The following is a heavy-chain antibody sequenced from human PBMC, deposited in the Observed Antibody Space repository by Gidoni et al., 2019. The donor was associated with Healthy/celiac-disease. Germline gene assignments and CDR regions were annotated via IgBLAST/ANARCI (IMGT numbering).Heavy chain of an antibody. CDR3: ASASYLRFWAWGWFDP. V-gene: IGHV4-34*01. CDR1: GGSFSGYY. Sequence: QVQLQQWGAGLLKPSETLSLTCAVYGGSFSGYYWSWIRQPPGKGLEWIGEINHSGSTNYNPSLKSRVTISVDTSKNQFSLKLSSVTAADTAVYYCASASYLRFWAWGWFDPWGQGTLVTVSS. D-gene: IGHD3-3*01. CDR2: INHSGST. J-gene: IGHJ5*02.